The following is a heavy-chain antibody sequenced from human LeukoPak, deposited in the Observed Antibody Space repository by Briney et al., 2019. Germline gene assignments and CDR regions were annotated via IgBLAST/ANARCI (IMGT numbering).Heavy chain of an antibody. Sequence: ASVKVSCKASGYIFTGYYMHWVRQALGQGLEWMGWINANSGGTKCAQKFQGRVTMTRDTSISTAYMELSSLRSDDTAVYYCARGRLGTWFGELKAWGQGTLVTVSS. CDR2: INANSGGT. D-gene: IGHD3-10*01. J-gene: IGHJ5*02. CDR3: ARGRLGTWFGELKA. CDR1: GYIFTGYY. V-gene: IGHV1-2*02.